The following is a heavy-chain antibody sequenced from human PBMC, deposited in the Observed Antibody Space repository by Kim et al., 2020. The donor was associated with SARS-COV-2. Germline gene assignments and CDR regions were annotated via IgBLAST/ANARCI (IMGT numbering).Heavy chain of an antibody. Sequence: GGSLRLSCAASGFTFSSYGMHWVRQAPGKGLEWVAVIWYDGSNKYYADSVKGRFTISRDNSKNTLYLQMNSLRAEDTAVYYCAKDFPQTSAYYYYGMDVWGQGTTVTVSS. V-gene: IGHV3-33*06. CDR3: AKDFPQTSAYYYYGMDV. CDR1: GFTFSSYG. CDR2: IWYDGSNK. J-gene: IGHJ6*02.